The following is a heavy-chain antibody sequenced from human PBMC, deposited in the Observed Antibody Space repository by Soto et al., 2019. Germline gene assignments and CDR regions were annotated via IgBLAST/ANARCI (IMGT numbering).Heavy chain of an antibody. CDR1: GFTLGNYA. J-gene: IGHJ4*02. CDR3: GREQTRGAYRTADY. CDR2: ISNDGRRQ. V-gene: IGHV3-30*14. Sequence: QVQLVESGGGVVQPGRSLRLSCTASGFTLGNYAMHWVRQAPGKGLEWLAVISNDGRRQFYADSMEGRFTISRDASKNTLYLQMNSLRLEDTAVYFCGREQTRGAYRTADYWGQGTLVTVSS. D-gene: IGHD2-8*02.